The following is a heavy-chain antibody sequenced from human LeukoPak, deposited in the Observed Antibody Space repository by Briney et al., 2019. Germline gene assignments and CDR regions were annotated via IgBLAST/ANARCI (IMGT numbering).Heavy chain of an antibody. CDR1: RFTFSSYW. D-gene: IGHD6-13*01. Sequence: GGSLRLSCAASRFTFSSYWMSWVRQAPGERPEWLTNIKQDGSQRYYVDSVRGRFTISRDNAKNSLYLQMNSLRAEDTAVYYCARDRDSSWYPYLDQWGQGTLVTVSS. J-gene: IGHJ4*02. V-gene: IGHV3-7*03. CDR2: IKQDGSQR. CDR3: ARDRDSSWYPYLDQ.